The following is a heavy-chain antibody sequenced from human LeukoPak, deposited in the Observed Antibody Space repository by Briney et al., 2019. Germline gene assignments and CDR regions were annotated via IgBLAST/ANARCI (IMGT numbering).Heavy chain of an antibody. D-gene: IGHD2-21*01. Sequence: SETLSLTCAVYGGSFSGYYWSWIRQPPGKGLEWIGEINHSGSTNYNPPLKSRVTISVDTSKNQFSLKLSSVTAADTAVYYCARGSAYCGGDCYWGYYYYYMDVWGKGTTVTVSS. CDR1: GGSFSGYY. V-gene: IGHV4-34*01. CDR2: INHSGST. CDR3: ARGSAYCGGDCYWGYYYYYMDV. J-gene: IGHJ6*03.